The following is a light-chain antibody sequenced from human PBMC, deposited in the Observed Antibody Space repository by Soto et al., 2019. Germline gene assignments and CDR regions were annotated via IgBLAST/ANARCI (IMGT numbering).Light chain of an antibody. CDR2: DAS. Sequence: DIQMTQSPSTLSASVGDRVTITCRASQSISSWLAWYQQKPGKAPKLLIYDASSLESGVPSRFSGSGSGTEFTLTISSLQPDDFATDYCQQYNSYSPFGQGTKVDIK. V-gene: IGKV1-5*01. CDR3: QQYNSYSP. J-gene: IGKJ1*01. CDR1: QSISSW.